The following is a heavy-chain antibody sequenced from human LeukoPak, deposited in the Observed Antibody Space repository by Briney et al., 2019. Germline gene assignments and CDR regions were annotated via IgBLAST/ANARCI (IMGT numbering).Heavy chain of an antibody. CDR3: ARDGYSSSWYSMDV. V-gene: IGHV4-34*01. CDR1: GGSFSGYY. J-gene: IGHJ6*04. Sequence: SETLSLTCAVYGGSFSGYYWSWIRQPPGKGLEWIGEINHSGSTNYNPSLKSRVTISVDTSKNQFSLKLSSVTAADTAVYYCARDGYSSSWYSMDVWGKGTTVTVSS. CDR2: INHSGST. D-gene: IGHD6-13*01.